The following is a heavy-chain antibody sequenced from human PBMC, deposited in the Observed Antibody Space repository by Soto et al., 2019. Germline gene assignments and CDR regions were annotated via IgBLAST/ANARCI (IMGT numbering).Heavy chain of an antibody. CDR3: ARAPSAARYFQH. CDR2: INHSGST. V-gene: IGHV4-34*01. CDR1: GGSFSGYY. Sequence: SETLSLTCAVYGGSFSGYYWSWIRQPPGKGLEWIGEINHSGSTNYNPSLKSRVTISVDTSKNQFSLKLSSVTAADTAVYYCARAPSAARYFQHWGQGTLVTVSS. J-gene: IGHJ1*01. D-gene: IGHD6-13*01.